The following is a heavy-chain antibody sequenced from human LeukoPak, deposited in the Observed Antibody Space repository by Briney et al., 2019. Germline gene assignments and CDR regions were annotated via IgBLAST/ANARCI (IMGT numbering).Heavy chain of an antibody. Sequence: SETLSLTCAVYGGSFSAYYWSWIRQPPGKGLEWIGEINHSGSTNYNPSLKSRVTISVATSKNQFSLRLSSVTAADTAVYYCARGVLGASVTTVTSWNYWGQGTLVTVSS. CDR3: ARGVLGASVTTVTSWNY. V-gene: IGHV4-34*01. J-gene: IGHJ4*02. D-gene: IGHD4-17*01. CDR1: GGSFSAYY. CDR2: INHSGST.